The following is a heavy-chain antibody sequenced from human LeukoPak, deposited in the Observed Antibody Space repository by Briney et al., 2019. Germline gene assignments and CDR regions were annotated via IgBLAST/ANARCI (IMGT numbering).Heavy chain of an antibody. Sequence: GGSLRLSCAASGFTFDDYAMHWVRQAPGKGLEWVSGISWNSGSIGYADSVKGRFTISRDNAENSLYLQMNSLRAEDTALYYCASSLDVGWSHNRYFQHWGQGTLVTVSS. CDR3: ASSLDVGWSHNRYFQH. V-gene: IGHV3-9*01. D-gene: IGHD6-19*01. J-gene: IGHJ1*01. CDR1: GFTFDDYA. CDR2: ISWNSGSI.